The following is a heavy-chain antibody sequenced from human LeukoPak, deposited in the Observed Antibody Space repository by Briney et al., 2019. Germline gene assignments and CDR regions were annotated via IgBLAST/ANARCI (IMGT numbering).Heavy chain of an antibody. J-gene: IGHJ3*02. Sequence: WASVSVSCKASGYTFTGYYMHWVRQAPGQGLEWMGWINPNSGGTNYAQKFQGRVTMTRDTSISTAYMELSRLRSDDTAVYYCARDGGWFGESDAFDIWGQGTMVTVSS. CDR2: INPNSGGT. V-gene: IGHV1-2*02. D-gene: IGHD3-10*01. CDR1: GYTFTGYY. CDR3: ARDGGWFGESDAFDI.